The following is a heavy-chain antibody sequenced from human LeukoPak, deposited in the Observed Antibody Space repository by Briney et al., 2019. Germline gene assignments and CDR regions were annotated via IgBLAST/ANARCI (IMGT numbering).Heavy chain of an antibody. V-gene: IGHV4-39*07. CDR1: GGSISSSSYY. J-gene: IGHJ6*03. CDR2: IYYSGST. Sequence: PSETLSLTCTVSGGSISSSSYYWGWIRQPPGTGLEWIGSIYYSGSTYYNPSLKSRVTISVDTSKNQFSLKLSSVTAADTAVYYCAREVASRVHYYYYYMDVWGKGTTVTVSS. CDR3: AREVASRVHYYYYYMDV. D-gene: IGHD2-15*01.